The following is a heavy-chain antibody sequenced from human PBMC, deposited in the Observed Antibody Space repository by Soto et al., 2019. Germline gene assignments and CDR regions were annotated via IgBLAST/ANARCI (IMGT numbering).Heavy chain of an antibody. CDR3: AIYDSSGSRGFQH. CDR1: GGSISSGGYY. CDR2: IYYSGST. D-gene: IGHD3-22*01. V-gene: IGHV4-31*03. Sequence: SETLSLTCTVSGGSISSGGYYWSWIRRHPGKGLEWIGYIYYSGSTYYNPSLKSRVTISVDTSKNQFSLKLSSVTAADTAVYYCAIYDSSGSRGFQHWAQVTLVPVSS. J-gene: IGHJ1*01.